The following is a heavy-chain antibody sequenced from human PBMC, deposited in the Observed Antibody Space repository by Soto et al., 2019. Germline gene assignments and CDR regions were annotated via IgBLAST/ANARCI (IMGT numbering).Heavy chain of an antibody. CDR2: IIPIVETP. V-gene: IGHV1-69*01. CDR1: GGTFNSYD. CDR3: ARLSRPNYYDTSGFFKDNWFDP. D-gene: IGHD3-22*01. Sequence: QVQLVQSGAEVKKPGSSMKVSCKASGGTFNSYDINWVRQAPGQGLEWVGGIIPIVETPKYAQKFQGRVTITADESTNTVYMELSSLRSEDTAMYYCARLSRPNYYDTSGFFKDNWFDPWGRGTLVTVSS. J-gene: IGHJ5*02.